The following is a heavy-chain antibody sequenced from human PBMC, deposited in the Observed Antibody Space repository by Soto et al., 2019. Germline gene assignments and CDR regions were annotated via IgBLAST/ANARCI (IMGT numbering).Heavy chain of an antibody. D-gene: IGHD2-15*01. CDR3: ARVRMNYYYFGMDL. J-gene: IGHJ6*02. Sequence: QVQLQESGPGLVKPSETLSITCTVSGDSISSDYWSWIRQPPGKRLEYIGYIYYSGSTNYNPSLKSRVTISVDTSKNQFSLKLSSVTAADRAVYYCARVRMNYYYFGMDLWGQPTTVTVSS. V-gene: IGHV4-59*01. CDR1: GDSISSDY. CDR2: IYYSGST.